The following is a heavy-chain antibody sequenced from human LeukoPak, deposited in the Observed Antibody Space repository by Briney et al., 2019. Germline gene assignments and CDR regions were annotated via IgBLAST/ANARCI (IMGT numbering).Heavy chain of an antibody. D-gene: IGHD3-22*01. CDR3: ARGRYYYDSSGYSDNFDY. CDR2: MNPNSGNT. V-gene: IGHV1-8*01. Sequence: ASVKVSCKASGYIFTSYDINWVRQATGQGLEWKGWMNPNSGNTGYAQKFQGRVTMTRNTSISTAYMELSSLRSEDTAVYYCARGRYYYDSSGYSDNFDYWGQGTLVTVSS. J-gene: IGHJ4*02. CDR1: GYIFTSYD.